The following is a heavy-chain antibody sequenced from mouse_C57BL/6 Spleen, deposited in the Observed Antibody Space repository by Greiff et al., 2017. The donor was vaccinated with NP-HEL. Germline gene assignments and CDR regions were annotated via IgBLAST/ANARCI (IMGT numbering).Heavy chain of an antibody. V-gene: IGHV1-54*01. J-gene: IGHJ4*01. D-gene: IGHD1-1*01. CDR3: ARRLHYYGSRGYAMDY. CDR2: INPGSGGT. CDR1: GYAFTNYL. Sequence: VQLQQSGAELVRPGTSVKVSCKASGYAFTNYLIEWVKQRPGQGLEWIGVINPGSGGTNYNEKFKGKATLTADKSSSTAYMQLSSLTSEDSAVYFCARRLHYYGSRGYAMDYWGQGTSVTVSS.